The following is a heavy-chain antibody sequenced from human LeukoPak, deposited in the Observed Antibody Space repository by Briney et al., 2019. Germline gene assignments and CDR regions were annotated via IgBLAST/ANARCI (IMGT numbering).Heavy chain of an antibody. CDR2: MSYDEKK. V-gene: IGHV3-30*18. CDR3: AKSSGIVVVPAAPGGAFDI. J-gene: IGHJ3*02. D-gene: IGHD2-2*01. CDR1: GFTFSDYG. Sequence: GGSLRLSCAASGFTFSDYGIYWVRQAPGKGLEWVATMSYDEKKYHADSVKGRFTISRDNAKNSLYLQMNSLRAEDTALYYCAKSSGIVVVPAAPGGAFDIWGQGTMVTVSS.